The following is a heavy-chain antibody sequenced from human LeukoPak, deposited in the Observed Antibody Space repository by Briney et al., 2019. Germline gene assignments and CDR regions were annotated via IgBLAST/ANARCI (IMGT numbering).Heavy chain of an antibody. D-gene: IGHD2-15*01. J-gene: IGHJ4*02. CDR3: ARGHLDYCSGGSCYFDY. CDR1: AFTFSIYA. Sequence: PGGSLRLSCAASAFTFSIYAMSWVRQAPGKGLGWVSTISGSGGSTHYADSVKGRFTISRDNSKNTLYLQMNSLRAEDTAVYYCARGHLDYCSGGSCYFDYWGQGTLVTVSS. CDR2: ISGSGGST. V-gene: IGHV3-23*01.